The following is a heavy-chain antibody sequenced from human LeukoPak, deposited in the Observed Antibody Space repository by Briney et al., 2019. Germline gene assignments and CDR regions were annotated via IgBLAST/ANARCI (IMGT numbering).Heavy chain of an antibody. J-gene: IGHJ4*02. CDR1: GFTFSSYG. D-gene: IGHD3-10*01. Sequence: GGSLRLSCAASGFTFSSYGMHWVRQAPGKGLEWVAFIRYDGSNKYYADSVKGRSTISRDNSKNTLYLQMNSLRAEDTAVYYCAKVPGNTIRGVISRLIDYWGQGTLVTVSS. CDR3: AKVPGNTIRGVISRLIDY. V-gene: IGHV3-30*02. CDR2: IRYDGSNK.